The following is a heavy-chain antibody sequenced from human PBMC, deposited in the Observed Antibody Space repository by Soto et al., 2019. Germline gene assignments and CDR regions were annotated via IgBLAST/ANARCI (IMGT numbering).Heavy chain of an antibody. D-gene: IGHD6-13*01. V-gene: IGHV1-2*02. CDR3: TRQQDRGIMAAGFDF. Sequence: QVQLVQSGAEVKKPGASVKVSCKASGYTFTAYYLHWVRQAPGQGLEWMGWINPHTGGPDYAKKFQDRDTMTRDTSISTVYMELRSMRSDDTAIYYCTRQQDRGIMAAGFDFWGQGTLGTVSS. CDR1: GYTFTAYY. J-gene: IGHJ4*02. CDR2: INPHTGGP.